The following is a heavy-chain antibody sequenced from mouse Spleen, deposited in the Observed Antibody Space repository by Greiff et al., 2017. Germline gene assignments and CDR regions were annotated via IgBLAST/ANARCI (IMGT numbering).Heavy chain of an antibody. J-gene: IGHJ2*01. D-gene: IGHD2-10*02. CDR1: GFTFSSYG. CDR2: INSNGGST. V-gene: IGHV5-6-3*01. Sequence: EVQLVESGGGLVQPGGSLKLSCAASGFTFSSYGMSWVRQTPDKRLELVATINSNGGSTYYPDSVKGRFTISRDNAKNTLYLQMSSLKSEDTAMYYCAREKYGNYHYWGQGTTLTVSS. CDR3: AREKYGNYHY.